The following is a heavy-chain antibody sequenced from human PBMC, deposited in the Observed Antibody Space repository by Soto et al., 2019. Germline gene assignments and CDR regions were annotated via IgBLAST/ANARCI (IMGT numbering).Heavy chain of an antibody. D-gene: IGHD3-3*01. CDR1: GGSISSGGYY. V-gene: IGHV4-31*03. CDR3: ASARYEFWSGPRGAPFDY. CDR2: IYYSRST. Sequence: QVQLQESGPGLVKPSQTLSLTCTVSGGSISSGGYYWSWIRQHPGKGLEWTGYIYYSRSTYYNPSLQSRVTISVDTSKNHFSLKLSSVTAADTAVYYCASARYEFWSGPRGAPFDYWGQGTLVTVSS. J-gene: IGHJ4*02.